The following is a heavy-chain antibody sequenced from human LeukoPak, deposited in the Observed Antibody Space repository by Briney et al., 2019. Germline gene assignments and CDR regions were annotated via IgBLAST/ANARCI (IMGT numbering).Heavy chain of an antibody. CDR2: IYYSGST. D-gene: IGHD3-10*01. CDR3: ARVVRGARYYYYGMDV. CDR1: GGSISSYY. V-gene: IGHV4-59*01. J-gene: IGHJ6*02. Sequence: SETLSLTCTVSGGSISSYYWSWIRQPPGKGLEWIGYIYYSGSTNYNPSLKSRVTISVDTSKNQFSLKLSSVTAADTAVYYCARVVRGARYYYYGMDVWGQGTTVTVSS.